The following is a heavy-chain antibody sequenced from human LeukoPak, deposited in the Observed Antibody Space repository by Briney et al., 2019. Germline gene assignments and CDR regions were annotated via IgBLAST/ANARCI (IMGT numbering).Heavy chain of an antibody. CDR2: ISSSGSTI. CDR1: GFTFSSYE. V-gene: IGHV3-48*03. Sequence: GGSLRLSCAASGFTFSSYEMNWVRQAPGKGLEWVSYISSSGSTIYYADSVVGRFTISRDNAKNSLYLQMNSLRAEDTAVYYCARDRMGLYGSGSYSPLDYWGQGTLVTVSS. CDR3: ARDRMGLYGSGSYSPLDY. D-gene: IGHD3-10*01. J-gene: IGHJ4*02.